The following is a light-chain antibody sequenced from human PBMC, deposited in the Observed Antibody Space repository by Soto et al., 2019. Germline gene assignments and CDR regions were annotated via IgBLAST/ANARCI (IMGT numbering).Light chain of an antibody. V-gene: IGLV1-40*01. CDR2: GNS. Sequence: QPVLTQPPSVSGAPGQRVTISCTGSSSNTGAGYDVHWYQQLPGTTPKLLIYGNSNRPSGVPDRFSGSKSGTSASLAITGLQVEDEADYYCQSYDSSLSGSVFGGGTKLTVL. CDR3: QSYDSSLSGSV. J-gene: IGLJ2*01. CDR1: SSNTGAGYD.